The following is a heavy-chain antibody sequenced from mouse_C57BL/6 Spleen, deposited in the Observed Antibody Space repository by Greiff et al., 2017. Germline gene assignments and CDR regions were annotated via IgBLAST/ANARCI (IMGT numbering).Heavy chain of an antibody. Sequence: VQLQQPGAELVRPGASVKMSCKASGYTFTSYWITWVKQRPGQGLEWIGDIYPGSGSTNYNEKFKSKATLTVDTSSSTAYMQLSSLTSEDSAVYYCARALTGYYAMDYWGQGTSVTVSS. CDR2: IYPGSGST. V-gene: IGHV1-55*01. D-gene: IGHD4-1*01. CDR1: GYTFTSYW. J-gene: IGHJ4*01. CDR3: ARALTGYYAMDY.